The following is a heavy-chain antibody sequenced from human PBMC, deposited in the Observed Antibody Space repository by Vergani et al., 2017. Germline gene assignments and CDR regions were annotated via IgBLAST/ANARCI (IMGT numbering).Heavy chain of an antibody. CDR3: AKDRFDYGGTRDDY. V-gene: IGHV3-30*02. D-gene: IGHD4-23*01. CDR1: GFTFSSYG. Sequence: QVQLVESGGGVVQPGGSLRLSCAASGFTFSSYGMHWVRQAPGKGLEWVAFIRYDGSNKYYADSVKGRFTISRDNSKNTLYLQMNSLRAEDTAVYYCAKDRFDYGGTRDDYWGQGTLVTVSS. CDR2: IRYDGSNK. J-gene: IGHJ4*02.